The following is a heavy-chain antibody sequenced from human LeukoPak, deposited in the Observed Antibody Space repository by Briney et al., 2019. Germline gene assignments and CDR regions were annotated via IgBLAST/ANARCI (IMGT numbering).Heavy chain of an antibody. CDR2: ISSSSSYI. CDR3: ARGSLRAYSSSSLYYYYGMDV. J-gene: IGHJ6*02. D-gene: IGHD6-6*01. CDR1: GCTFSSYS. V-gene: IGHV3-21*01. Sequence: PGGSLRLSCAASGCTFSSYSMNWVRQAPGKGLEWVSSISSSSSYIYYADSVKGRFTISRDNAKNSLYLQMNSLRAEDTAVYYCARGSLRAYSSSSLYYYYGMDVWGQGTTVTVSS.